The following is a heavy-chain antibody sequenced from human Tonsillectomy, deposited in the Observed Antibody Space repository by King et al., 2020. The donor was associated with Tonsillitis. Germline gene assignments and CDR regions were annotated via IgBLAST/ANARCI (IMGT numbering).Heavy chain of an antibody. D-gene: IGHD3-22*01. Sequence: VQLQQWGAGLLKPSETLSLTCAVYGGSFSGYYWSWIRQPPGKGLEWIGEINHSGSNNYNPSLKSRVTISVDTSKNQFSLKLSSVTAADTAVYYCARDSSGYFEAFDIWGQGTMVTVSS. J-gene: IGHJ3*02. CDR1: GGSFSGYY. CDR3: ARDSSGYFEAFDI. CDR2: INHSGSN. V-gene: IGHV4-34*01.